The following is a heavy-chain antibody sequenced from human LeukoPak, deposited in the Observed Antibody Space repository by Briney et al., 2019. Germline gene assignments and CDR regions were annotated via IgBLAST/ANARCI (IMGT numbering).Heavy chain of an antibody. CDR1: GGSFSGYY. CDR3: ARAYGSGSYHSNWFES. CDR2: INHSGST. J-gene: IGHJ5*01. V-gene: IGHV4-34*01. D-gene: IGHD3-10*01. Sequence: SETLSLTCAVYGGSFSGYYGTWIRQPPGKGLEWIGEINHSGSTNYNPSLKSRVTMSVDTSMNQFSLRLNSVTAADTAVYYCARAYGSGSYHSNWFESWGQGTLVIVSS.